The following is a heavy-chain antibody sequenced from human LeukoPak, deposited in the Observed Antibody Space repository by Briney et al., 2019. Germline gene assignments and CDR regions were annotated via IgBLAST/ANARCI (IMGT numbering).Heavy chain of an antibody. V-gene: IGHV3-7*01. CDR3: VREGFYFFDF. Sequence: SGGSLRPSCAASGFTFTNNFMSWVRQVPGKGLEWVANIKQDGSETTYADSVRGRFTIFRDNAKDSVYLQMNSLRAEDSATYYCVREGFYFFDFWGQGTLVTVSS. J-gene: IGHJ4*01. CDR1: GFTFTNNF. CDR2: IKQDGSET.